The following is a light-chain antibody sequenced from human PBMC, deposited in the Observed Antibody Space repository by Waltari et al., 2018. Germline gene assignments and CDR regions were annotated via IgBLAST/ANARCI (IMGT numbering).Light chain of an antibody. CDR2: QDS. Sequence: LTQPPSVSVSPGQTASITCSGDKLGDKYACWYQQKPGQSPVLVIYQDSKRPSGIPERFSGSNSGNTATLTISGTQAMDEADYYCQAWDSSTVVFGGGTKLTVL. V-gene: IGLV3-1*01. J-gene: IGLJ2*01. CDR3: QAWDSSTVV. CDR1: KLGDKY.